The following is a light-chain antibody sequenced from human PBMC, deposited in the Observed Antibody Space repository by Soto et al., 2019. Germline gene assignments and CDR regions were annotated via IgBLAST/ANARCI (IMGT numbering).Light chain of an antibody. J-gene: IGKJ1*01. CDR3: QQYNDWPLT. CDR2: GAF. Sequence: EIVCTQSPGTLSVSPGERATLSCRASQSVSSNLAWYQQKTGQAPSLLIYGAFTRATGIPARFSGTVSGTEFTLTIRSLQSEDFALYYCQQYNDWPLTVGQGTKGEI. V-gene: IGKV3-15*01. CDR1: QSVSSN.